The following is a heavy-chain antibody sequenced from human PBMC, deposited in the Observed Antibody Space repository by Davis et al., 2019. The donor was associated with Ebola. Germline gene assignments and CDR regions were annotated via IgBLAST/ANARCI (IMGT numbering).Heavy chain of an antibody. CDR3: ARDLVADDAFDI. D-gene: IGHD2-15*01. CDR2: INAGNGDT. V-gene: IGHV1-69*10. Sequence: AASVKVSCKASGGTFSSYAISWVRQAPGQGLEWMGWINAGNGDTKSSQKFQGRVTITADKSTSTAYMELSSLRSEDTAVYYCARDLVADDAFDIWGQGTMVTVSS. CDR1: GGTFSSYA. J-gene: IGHJ3*02.